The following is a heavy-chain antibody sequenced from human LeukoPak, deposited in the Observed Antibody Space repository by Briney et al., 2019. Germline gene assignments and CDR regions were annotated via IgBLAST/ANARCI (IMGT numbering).Heavy chain of an antibody. V-gene: IGHV4-39*07. CDR2: IYYSGST. CDR1: GDSFSRRSSY. J-gene: IGHJ6*03. CDR3: ARGPKGDYYYYMDV. Sequence: SETLSLTCTASGDSFSRRSSYWGWLRQPPGKGLEWVGSIYYSGSTYYNPSLKSRVTISVDTSKNQFSLKLSSVTAADTAVYYCARGPKGDYYYYMDVWGKGTTVTVSS. D-gene: IGHD3-16*01.